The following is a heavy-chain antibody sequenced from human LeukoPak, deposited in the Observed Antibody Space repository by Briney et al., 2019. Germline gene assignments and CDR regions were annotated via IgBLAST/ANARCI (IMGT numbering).Heavy chain of an antibody. CDR3: AKAGYSGHHFDY. V-gene: IGHV3-30*18. J-gene: IGHJ4*02. Sequence: GRSLRLSCAASGFTFSSYGMHWVRQAPGKGLEWGAVISCDGSNKYYADSVKGRFTISRDNSKNTLYLQMNSLRAEDTAVYYCAKAGYSGHHFDYWGQGTLVTVSS. CDR2: ISCDGSNK. D-gene: IGHD5-12*01. CDR1: GFTFSSYG.